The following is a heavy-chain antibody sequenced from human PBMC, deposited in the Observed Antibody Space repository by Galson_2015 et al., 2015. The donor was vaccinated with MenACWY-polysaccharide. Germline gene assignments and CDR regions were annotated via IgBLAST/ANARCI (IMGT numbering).Heavy chain of an antibody. CDR2: IKQDGSEK. CDR1: GFTFSRHW. Sequence: SLRLSCAAYGFTFSRHWMTWVRQAPGKGLEWVATIKQDGSEKYYVDSVKGRFTISRDNAKNSLSLQMNSLRAEDTAVYYCARAGEGWFDSWDQGTLVTVSS. J-gene: IGHJ5*01. V-gene: IGHV3-7*01. CDR3: ARAGEGWFDS. D-gene: IGHD3-10*01.